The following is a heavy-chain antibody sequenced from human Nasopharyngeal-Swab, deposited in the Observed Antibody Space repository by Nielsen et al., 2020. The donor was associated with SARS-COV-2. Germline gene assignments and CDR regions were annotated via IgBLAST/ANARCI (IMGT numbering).Heavy chain of an antibody. CDR2: IGDKDHNYAT. CDR3: TTDFYFDY. J-gene: IGHJ4*02. Sequence: GSSLNISCAASGFIFSASAIHWVRQASGKRLEWVGRIGDKDHNYATTYGASVQGRFTISRDDSKNTAFLQMDSLKTEDTALYYCTTDFYFDYWGQGTLVTVSS. CDR1: GFIFSASA. V-gene: IGHV3-73*01.